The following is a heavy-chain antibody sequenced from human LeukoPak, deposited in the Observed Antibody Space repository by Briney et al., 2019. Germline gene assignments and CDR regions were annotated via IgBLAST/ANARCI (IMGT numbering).Heavy chain of an antibody. CDR3: TRGAGWLIDY. D-gene: IGHD3-16*01. J-gene: IGHJ4*02. V-gene: IGHV4-61*03. Sequence: TPSETLSLTCSASGASISSSSYFWGWIRQPPGKGLEWIGYFYNSGRSTYNPSLKSRVTISADTSKNHFSLKLNSVTSADTAVYYCTRGAGWLIDYWGQGILVTVSS. CDR2: FYNSGRS. CDR1: GASISSSSYF.